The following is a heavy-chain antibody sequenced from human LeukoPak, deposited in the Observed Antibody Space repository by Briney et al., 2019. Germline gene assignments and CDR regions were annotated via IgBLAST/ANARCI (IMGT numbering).Heavy chain of an antibody. CDR1: GFTFSSYS. CDR3: ARDRVGATLNYMDV. J-gene: IGHJ6*03. D-gene: IGHD1-26*01. V-gene: IGHV3-21*01. CDR2: ISSSSSYI. Sequence: PGGSLRLSCAASGFTFSSYSMNWVRQAPGKGLEWVSSISSSSSYIYYADSVKGRFTISRDNAKNSLYLQMNSLRAEDTAVYYCARDRVGATLNYMDVWGKGTTVTVSS.